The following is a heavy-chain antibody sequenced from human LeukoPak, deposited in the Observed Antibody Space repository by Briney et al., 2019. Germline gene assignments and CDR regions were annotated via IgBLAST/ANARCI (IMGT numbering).Heavy chain of an antibody. CDR1: GGSISSYY. V-gene: IGHV4-4*07. J-gene: IGHJ3*02. CDR2: IYTSGST. Sequence: SETLSLTCTVSGGSISSYYWSWIRQPAGKGLEWIGRIYTSGSTNYNPSLKSRVTMSVDTSKNQFSLKLSAVTAADTAVYYCAREDYGGNSLDAFDIWGQGTMVTVSS. D-gene: IGHD4-23*01. CDR3: AREDYGGNSLDAFDI.